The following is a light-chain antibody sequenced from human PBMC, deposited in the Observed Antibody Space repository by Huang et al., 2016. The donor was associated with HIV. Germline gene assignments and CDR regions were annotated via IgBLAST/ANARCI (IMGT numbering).Light chain of an antibody. CDR2: PAS. J-gene: IGKJ4*01. Sequence: EIVLIQSPATLSLSPGKRATLSCRASQSVSSNLAWYQQKPGQTPSLLIAPASYRATGIPPRFSGSGSGTDFTLTISSLEPEDFAVYYCQQRSSWPATFGGGTKVEIK. CDR3: QQRSSWPAT. CDR1: QSVSSN. V-gene: IGKV3-11*01.